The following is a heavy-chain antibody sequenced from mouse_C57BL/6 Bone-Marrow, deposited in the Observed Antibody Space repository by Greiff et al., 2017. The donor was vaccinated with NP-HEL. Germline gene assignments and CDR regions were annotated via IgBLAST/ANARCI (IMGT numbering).Heavy chain of an antibody. J-gene: IGHJ4*01. Sequence: EVQGVESGGDLVKPGGSLKLYCAASGFNFSSYGMSWVRQTPDKRLEWVATISSGGSYTYYPDSVKGRFTISRDNAKNTLYLQMSSLKSEDTAMYYCARRNLLLRSYAMDYWGQGTSVTVSS. D-gene: IGHD1-1*01. CDR1: GFNFSSYG. V-gene: IGHV5-6*01. CDR3: ARRNLLLRSYAMDY. CDR2: ISSGGSYT.